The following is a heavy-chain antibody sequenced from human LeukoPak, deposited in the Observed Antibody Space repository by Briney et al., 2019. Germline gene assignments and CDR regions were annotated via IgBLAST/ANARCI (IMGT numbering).Heavy chain of an antibody. J-gene: IGHJ5*02. CDR3: AKDQVGWTSSRFDP. Sequence: GASLRLSCAASGFSISGYAMSWVRQAPGKGLERVSGINSNGNTYNADSVKGRFTISRDNSKNTLYLQMNSLRVEDTAVYYCAKDQVGWTSSRFDPWGQGTVVTVSS. CDR1: GFSISGYA. V-gene: IGHV3-23*01. D-gene: IGHD6-6*01. CDR2: INSNGNT.